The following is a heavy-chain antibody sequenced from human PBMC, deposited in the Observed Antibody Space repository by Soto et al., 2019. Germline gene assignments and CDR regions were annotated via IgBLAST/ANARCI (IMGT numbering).Heavy chain of an antibody. CDR2: MNPNSGNT. D-gene: IGHD6-19*01. CDR3: ARERTVAGNDY. V-gene: IGHV1-8*01. Sequence: QVQLVQSGAEVKKPGASVKVSCKTSGYTFTSYDINWVRQATGQGLAWMGWMNPNSGNTGYAQKFQGRVTMTRNTSISTAYMELSSLRSEDTAIYYCARERTVAGNDYWGQGTLVNVSS. J-gene: IGHJ4*02. CDR1: GYTFTSYD.